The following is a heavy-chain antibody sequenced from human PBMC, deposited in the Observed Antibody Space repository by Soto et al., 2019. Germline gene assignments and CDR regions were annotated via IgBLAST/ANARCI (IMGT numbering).Heavy chain of an antibody. CDR1: GFTFSSYS. V-gene: IGHV3-21*01. J-gene: IGHJ3*02. D-gene: IGHD2-8*02. Sequence: PGGSLRLSCAASGFTFSSYSMNWVRQAPGKGLEWVSSISSSSSYIYYADSVKGRFTISRDNAKNSLYLQMNSLRAEDTAVYYCARDFKLGTAPAFDIWGQGTMVTVSS. CDR2: ISSSSSYI. CDR3: ARDFKLGTAPAFDI.